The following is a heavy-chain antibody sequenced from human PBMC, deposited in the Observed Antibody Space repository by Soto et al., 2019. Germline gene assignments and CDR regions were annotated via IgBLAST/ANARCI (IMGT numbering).Heavy chain of an antibody. J-gene: IGHJ4*02. Sequence: QVQVEQSGAEVKKPGASVKISCKASGHSFTSHLIHWVRPAPGQGLEWMGVINPTGGSTNYAQKFQGRVTMTRDTSTSTVYMELSNLRSEDTAVYYCAREGRGEGSASEDWGQGTLVTVSS. CDR1: GHSFTSHL. D-gene: IGHD1-26*01. V-gene: IGHV1-46*01. CDR2: INPTGGST. CDR3: AREGRGEGSASED.